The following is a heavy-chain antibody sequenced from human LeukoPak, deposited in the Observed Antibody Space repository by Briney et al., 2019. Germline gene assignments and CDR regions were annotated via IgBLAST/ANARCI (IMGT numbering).Heavy chain of an antibody. CDR2: INHSGST. D-gene: IGHD3-22*01. Sequence: SETLSLTCAVYGGSFSGYYWSWIRQPPGKGLEWIGEINHSGSTNYNPSLKSRVTISVDTSKNQFSLKLSSVTAADTAAYYCARPSSYYYDSSGYYPFDYWGQGTLVTVSS. J-gene: IGHJ4*02. CDR1: GGSFSGYY. V-gene: IGHV4-34*01. CDR3: ARPSSYYYDSSGYYPFDY.